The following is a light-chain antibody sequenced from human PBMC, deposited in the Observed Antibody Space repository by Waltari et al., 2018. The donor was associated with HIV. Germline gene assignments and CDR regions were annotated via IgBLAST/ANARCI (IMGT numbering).Light chain of an antibody. Sequence: QSVLMQPPSVSAAPGQKVTLSCSGSSSNIEKIFVSWYQHLPRTAPRLIIFDNNKRSSGIPDRFSASKSGTSATLDITGLQTGDEADYYCATWDTGLSAGVFGGGTKVTVL. CDR1: SSNIEKIF. V-gene: IGLV1-51*01. CDR3: ATWDTGLSAGV. J-gene: IGLJ2*01. CDR2: DNN.